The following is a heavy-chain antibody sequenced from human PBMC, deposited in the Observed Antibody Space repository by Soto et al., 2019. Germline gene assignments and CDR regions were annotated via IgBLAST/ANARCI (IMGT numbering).Heavy chain of an antibody. J-gene: IGHJ6*02. D-gene: IGHD2-15*01. CDR2: IYYSGRT. V-gene: IGHV4-31*03. CDR3: ARATPYYYYGMDV. Sequence: QVQLQESGPGLVKPSQTLSLTCTVSGGSISSGGDYWSWIRQHPGKGLEWIGYIYYSGRTYYNPTLKRRVTLSVDTSKNHFSLKLSSVTAADTAVYYCARATPYYYYGMDVWGQGTTVTVSS. CDR1: GGSISSGGDY.